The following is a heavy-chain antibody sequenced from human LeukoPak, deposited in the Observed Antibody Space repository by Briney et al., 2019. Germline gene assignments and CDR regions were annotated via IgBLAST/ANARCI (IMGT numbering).Heavy chain of an antibody. D-gene: IGHD6-6*01. V-gene: IGHV3-21*01. CDR1: GFTFSSYS. CDR2: ISSSSSYI. Sequence: GGFLRLSCAASGFTFSSYSMNWVRQAPGKGLEWVSSISSSSSYIYYADSVKGRFTISRDNAKNSLYLQMNSLRAEDTAVYYCARDLEQLDTFFDYWGQGTLVTVSS. CDR3: ARDLEQLDTFFDY. J-gene: IGHJ4*02.